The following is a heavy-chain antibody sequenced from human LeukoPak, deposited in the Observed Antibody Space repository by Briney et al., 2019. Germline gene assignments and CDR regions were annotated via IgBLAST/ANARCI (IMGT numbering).Heavy chain of an antibody. J-gene: IGHJ3*02. V-gene: IGHV3-33*01. CDR1: GFTFSRYG. D-gene: IGHD3-10*01. Sequence: GGSLRLSCAASGFTFSRYGMHWVRQAPGKGLEWVAVIWSDGSKKYYADSVNGRFTISRDNSKNTLYLQVNSQRAEDTAVYYCARDDDHYGSGYYAFDIWGQGTMVTVSS. CDR2: IWSDGSKK. CDR3: ARDDDHYGSGYYAFDI.